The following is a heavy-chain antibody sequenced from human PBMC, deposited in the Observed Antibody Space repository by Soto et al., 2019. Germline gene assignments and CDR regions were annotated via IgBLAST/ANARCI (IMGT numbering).Heavy chain of an antibody. CDR1: GYTFTGYY. CDR2: INPNSGGT. Sequence: ASVKVSCKASGYTFTGYYMHWVRQAPGQGLEWMGWINPNSGGTNYAQKFQGWVTMTSDTSISTAYMELSRLRSDDTAVYYCASGTYYYDSSGYYLFDDWGQGTLVTVSS. J-gene: IGHJ4*02. D-gene: IGHD3-22*01. CDR3: ASGTYYYDSSGYYLFDD. V-gene: IGHV1-2*04.